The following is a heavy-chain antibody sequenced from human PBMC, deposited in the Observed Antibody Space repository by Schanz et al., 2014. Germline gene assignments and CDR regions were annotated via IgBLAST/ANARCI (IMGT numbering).Heavy chain of an antibody. V-gene: IGHV1-69*02. CDR2: IIPFLAVS. J-gene: IGHJ6*02. D-gene: IGHD3-16*01. CDR3: ARAGRGYAYPLNSYPMDV. Sequence: QDQLLQSGAAVKKPGSSVRVSCKASGGTLDTYKIAWVRQVPGPGLEWMGRIIPFLAVSNYAQDFQGRVTFTADRATSTVHMDWRSLRSEDTGLYYCARAGRGYAYPLNSYPMDVWGQGTTVIVSS. CDR1: GGTLDTYK.